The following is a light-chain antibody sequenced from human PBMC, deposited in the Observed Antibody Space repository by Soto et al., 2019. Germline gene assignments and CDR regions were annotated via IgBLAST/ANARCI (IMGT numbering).Light chain of an antibody. CDR1: SSDVGGYNY. CDR2: DVS. V-gene: IGLV2-14*01. CDR3: SSYTSSSHVV. J-gene: IGLJ2*01. Sequence: QSALTQPASVSGSPGQSITISCTGTSSDVGGYNYVSWYQQHPVKAPKLMIYDVSNRPSGVSNRCSGSKSGNTASLTISGLQDEADYYYYSSSYTSSSHVVFGGGTKLTVL.